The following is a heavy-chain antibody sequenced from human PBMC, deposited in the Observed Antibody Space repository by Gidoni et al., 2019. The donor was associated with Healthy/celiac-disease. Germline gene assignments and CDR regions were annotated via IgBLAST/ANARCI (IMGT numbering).Heavy chain of an antibody. Sequence: QVQLQESGPGLVKPSETLSLTCTVSGGSSSSYYWSWIRQPPGKGLEWIGYIYYSGSTNYNPSLKSRVTISVDTSKNQFSLKLSSVTAADTAVYYCARFRDFWSGYYFDYWGQGTLVTVSS. J-gene: IGHJ4*02. CDR3: ARFRDFWSGYYFDY. V-gene: IGHV4-59*08. D-gene: IGHD3-3*01. CDR1: GGSSSSYY. CDR2: IYYSGST.